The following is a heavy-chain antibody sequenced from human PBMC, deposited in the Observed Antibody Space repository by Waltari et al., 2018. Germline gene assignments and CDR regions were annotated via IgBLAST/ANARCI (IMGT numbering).Heavy chain of an antibody. Sequence: EVQLVESGGGLVQPGGSLRLSCAASGFTFSSYWMHWVRQAPGKGLGWVSRINSDGSSTSYADSVEGRFTIARDNAKNTLYLQMNSLRAEDTAVYYCAREKGYCSSTSCYRRGNNWFDPWGQGTLVTVSS. CDR3: AREKGYCSSTSCYRRGNNWFDP. D-gene: IGHD2-2*01. V-gene: IGHV3-74*01. J-gene: IGHJ5*02. CDR2: INSDGSST. CDR1: GFTFSSYW.